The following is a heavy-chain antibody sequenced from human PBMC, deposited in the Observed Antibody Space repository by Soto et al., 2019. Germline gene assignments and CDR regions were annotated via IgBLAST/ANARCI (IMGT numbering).Heavy chain of an antibody. CDR1: GGSISSGGYS. Sequence: PSETLSLTCAVSGGSISSGGYSWSWIRQPPGKGLEWIGYIYHSGSTYYNPSLKSRVTISVDRSKNQFSLKLSSVTAADTAMYYCARHGGYCSSTSCWGIDYWGQGTLVTVSS. D-gene: IGHD2-2*01. V-gene: IGHV4-30-2*01. J-gene: IGHJ4*02. CDR3: ARHGGYCSSTSCWGIDY. CDR2: IYHSGST.